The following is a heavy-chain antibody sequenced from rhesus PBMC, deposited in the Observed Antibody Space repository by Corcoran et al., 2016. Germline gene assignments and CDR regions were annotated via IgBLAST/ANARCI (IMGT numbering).Heavy chain of an antibody. J-gene: IGHJ4*01. CDR3: ARDPPYSNYFDY. V-gene: IGHV4-173*01. Sequence: QLQLQESGPGLVKPSETLSLTCAVSGGSISSNYWSWIRQPPGKGLEWLGRIFGSGGSTDYNPSPKSRVTISTDTSKNQLSLKLSSVTAADTAVYYGARDPPYSNYFDYWGQGVLVTVSS. CDR1: GGSISSNY. CDR2: IFGSGGST. D-gene: IGHD4-23*01.